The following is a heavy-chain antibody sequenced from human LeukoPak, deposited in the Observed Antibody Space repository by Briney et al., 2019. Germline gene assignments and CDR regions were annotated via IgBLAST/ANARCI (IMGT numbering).Heavy chain of an antibody. CDR2: IYTSGST. D-gene: IGHD6-6*01. V-gene: IGHV4-4*07. CDR3: ARAPSIAARRGGPYNWFDP. CDR1: GGSISSYY. J-gene: IGHJ5*02. Sequence: SETLSLTCTVSGGSISSYYWSWIRQPAGKGLEWIGRIYTSGSTNYNPSLKSRVTISVDTSKNQFSLKLSSVTAADTAVYYCARAPSIAARRGGPYNWFDPWGQGTLVTVSS.